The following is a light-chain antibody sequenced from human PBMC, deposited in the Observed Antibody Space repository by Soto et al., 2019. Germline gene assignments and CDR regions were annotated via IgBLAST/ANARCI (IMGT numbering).Light chain of an antibody. CDR3: QQYHNWPPQYT. Sequence: EIVMTQSPALLSVSPGERATLSCRASQTVASNLAWYQQKPGQAPRLLIHGASTRATGVSARFSGSGSGTEFTLTISSLQSEDFAVYYGQQYHNWPPQYTFGQGTKLQSK. V-gene: IGKV3-15*01. J-gene: IGKJ2*01. CDR2: GAS. CDR1: QTVASN.